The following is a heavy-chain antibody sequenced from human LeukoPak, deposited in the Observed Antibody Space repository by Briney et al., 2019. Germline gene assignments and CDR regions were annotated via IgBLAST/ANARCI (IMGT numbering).Heavy chain of an antibody. CDR2: IIPIFGTA. CDR3: ARDRYSQTHRSYYYYYMDV. D-gene: IGHD2-15*01. Sequence: GASVKVSCKAFGGTFSSYAISWVRQAPGQGLEWMGGIIPIFGTANYAQKFQGRVTITTDESTSTAYMELSSLRSEDTAVYYCARDRYSQTHRSYYYYYMDVWSKGTTVTVSS. CDR1: GGTFSSYA. V-gene: IGHV1-69*05. J-gene: IGHJ6*03.